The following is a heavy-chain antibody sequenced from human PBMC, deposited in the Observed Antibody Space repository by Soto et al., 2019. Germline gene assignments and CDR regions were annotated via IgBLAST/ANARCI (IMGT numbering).Heavy chain of an antibody. J-gene: IGHJ4*02. Sequence: GSLRLSCAASGFTFSSNAMSWVRQVPGKGLECVSSISGSGGSTYYADSVKGRFTISRDNSNNTLYLQMNSLRAEDTAVYYCAKLVVVAATELDYWGQGTMVTVSS. V-gene: IGHV3-23*01. CDR1: GFTFSSNA. CDR3: AKLVVVAATELDY. CDR2: ISGSGGST. D-gene: IGHD2-15*01.